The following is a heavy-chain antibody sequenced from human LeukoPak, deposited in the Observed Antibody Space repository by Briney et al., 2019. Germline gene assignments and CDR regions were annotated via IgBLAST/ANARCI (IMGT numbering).Heavy chain of an antibody. CDR1: GFTFSTYG. V-gene: IGHV3-23*01. J-gene: IGHJ1*01. CDR2: ISGSGDTP. Sequence: PGGSLRLSCAASGFTFSTYGMSWVRQVPGKGLEWVSAISGSGDTPYYADSVKGRFTISRDNSRNTIYLQINSLRAEDTAIYYCAKAPICNWGSLFENWGQGTQVIVSA. CDR3: AKAPICNWGSLFEN. D-gene: IGHD3-16*01.